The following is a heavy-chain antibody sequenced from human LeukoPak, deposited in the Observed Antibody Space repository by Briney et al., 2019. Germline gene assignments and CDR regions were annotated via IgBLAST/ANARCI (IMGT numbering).Heavy chain of an antibody. CDR3: ARGSSWRNNPFDY. D-gene: IGHD6-13*01. J-gene: IGHJ4*02. Sequence: SETLSLTCAVSGYSISGSSNWWSWIRQPPGKGLEWIGYIYYSGSTNYNPSLKSRVTISVDTSKNQFSLKLSSVTAADTAVYYCARGSSWRNNPFDYWGQGTLVTVSS. CDR1: GYSISGSSNW. CDR2: IYYSGST. V-gene: IGHV4-61*01.